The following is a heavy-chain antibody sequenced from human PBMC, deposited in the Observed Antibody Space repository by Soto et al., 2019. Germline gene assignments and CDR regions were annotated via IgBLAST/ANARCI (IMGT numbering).Heavy chain of an antibody. D-gene: IGHD1-1*01. CDR2: IFPGDSDT. J-gene: IGHJ4*02. CDR1: GYTFNAYW. Sequence: GESLKISCKASGYTFNAYWIGWVRQMPGKGLEWMGIIFPGDSDTRYNPSFQGQVTISVDKSISTAYLQWNSLEASDSAMYYCGTLDYIVKQTIYQPTGPFDHWGQGTLVTVSS. CDR3: GTLDYIVKQTIYQPTGPFDH. V-gene: IGHV5-51*01.